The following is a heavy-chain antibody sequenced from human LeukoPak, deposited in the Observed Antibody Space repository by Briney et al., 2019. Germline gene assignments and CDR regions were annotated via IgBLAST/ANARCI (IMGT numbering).Heavy chain of an antibody. CDR1: GGSISSHY. D-gene: IGHD4-17*01. CDR2: IYHSGST. J-gene: IGHJ4*02. V-gene: IGHV4-59*11. Sequence: SETLSLTCTVSGGSISSHYWNWIRQPPGKGLEWIGYIYHSGSTNYSPSLKRRVTMSVDTSKNQFSLKLSSVTAADTAVYYCARGDYVGAILYYFDYWGQGTLVTVSS. CDR3: ARGDYVGAILYYFDY.